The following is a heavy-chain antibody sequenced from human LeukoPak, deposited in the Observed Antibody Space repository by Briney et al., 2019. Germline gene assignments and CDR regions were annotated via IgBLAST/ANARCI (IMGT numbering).Heavy chain of an antibody. J-gene: IGHJ3*02. D-gene: IGHD5-12*01. CDR2: IYYSGST. CDR3: ARRGLRSLAFDI. CDR1: GGSISSSSYY. Sequence: SETLSLTCTVSGGSISSSSYYWGWIRQPPGKGLEWIGSIYYSGSTYYNPSLKSRVTISVDTSKNQFSLKLSSVTAADTAVYYCARRGLRSLAFDIWGQGTMVTVSS. V-gene: IGHV4-39*07.